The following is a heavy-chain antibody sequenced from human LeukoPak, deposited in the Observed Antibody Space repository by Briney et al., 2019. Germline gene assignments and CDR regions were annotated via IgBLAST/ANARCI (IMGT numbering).Heavy chain of an antibody. D-gene: IGHD3-10*01. CDR3: ARDHGSGGFDY. CDR2: ISSNGGST. CDR1: GFTFSSYA. J-gene: IGHJ4*02. Sequence: GGSLRLSCAASGFTFSSYAMHWVRQAPGKGLEYVSAISSNGGSTYYANSVKGRFTISRDNSKNTLYLQMGSLRAEDMAVYYCARDHGSGGFDYWGQGTLVTVSS. V-gene: IGHV3-64*01.